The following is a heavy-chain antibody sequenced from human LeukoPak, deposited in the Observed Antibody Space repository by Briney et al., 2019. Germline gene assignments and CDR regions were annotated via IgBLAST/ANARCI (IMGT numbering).Heavy chain of an antibody. V-gene: IGHV3-48*02. J-gene: IGHJ4*02. D-gene: IGHD5-18*01. Sequence: GGSLRLSCAASGFTVSSYSMAWVRQAPGKGLEWVSYISSSFGTIYYSDSVKGRFAISRDNAKNSLYLQMNSLTDEDTALYYCARDRADTAMVTWEYYFDYWGQGTLVTVSS. CDR2: ISSSFGTI. CDR3: ARDRADTAMVTWEYYFDY. CDR1: GFTVSSYS.